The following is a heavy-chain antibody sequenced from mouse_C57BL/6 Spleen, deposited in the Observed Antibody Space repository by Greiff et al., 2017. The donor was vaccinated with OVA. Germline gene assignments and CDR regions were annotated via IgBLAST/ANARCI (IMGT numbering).Heavy chain of an antibody. J-gene: IGHJ3*01. CDR3: ARQDGSSLAY. V-gene: IGHV5-12*01. CDR1: GFTFSDYY. D-gene: IGHD1-1*01. CDR2: ISNGGGST. Sequence: EVMLVESGGGLVQPGGSLKLSCAASGFTFSDYYMYWVRQTPEKRLEWVAYISNGGGSTYYPDTVKGRFTISRDNAKNTLYLQMSRLKSEDTAMYYCARQDGSSLAYWGQGTLVTVSA.